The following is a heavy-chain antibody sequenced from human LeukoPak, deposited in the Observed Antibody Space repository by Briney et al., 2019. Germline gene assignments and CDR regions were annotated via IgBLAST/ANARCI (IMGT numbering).Heavy chain of an antibody. CDR1: GGGFTFSSHA. CDR2: LIPIYGSP. V-gene: IGHV1-69*13. CDR3: AGFFYDNSGDAFDI. D-gene: IGHD3-22*01. Sequence: GASVKVSCKASGGGFTFSSHAISWVRQAPGQGLEWMGGLIPIYGSPNYAQKFQGRLTITSDESTRTVYMELSSLRPEDSAVHYCAGFFYDNSGDAFDIWGQGTMDTVSS. J-gene: IGHJ3*02.